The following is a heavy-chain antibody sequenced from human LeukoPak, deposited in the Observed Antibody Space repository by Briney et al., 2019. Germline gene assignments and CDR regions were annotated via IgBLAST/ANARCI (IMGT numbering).Heavy chain of an antibody. CDR2: ITSSSSTI. J-gene: IGHJ4*02. CDR1: GFTFSSYS. V-gene: IGHV3-48*01. CDR3: ARYATVAAHRDFDY. Sequence: PGGSLRLSCAASGFTFSSYSMNWVRQAPGKGLEWVSYITSSSSTIYYADSVKGRFTISRDNAKNSLYLQMNSLRAEDTAVYYCARYATVAAHRDFDYWGQGTLVTVSS. D-gene: IGHD6-19*01.